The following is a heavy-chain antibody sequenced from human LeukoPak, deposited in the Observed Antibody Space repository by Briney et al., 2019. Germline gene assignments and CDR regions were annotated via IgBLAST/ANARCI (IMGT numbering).Heavy chain of an antibody. Sequence: SETLSLTCTVSGGSISSYYWSWIRQPPGKGLEWIGYIYYSGSTNYNPSLKSRVTMSVDTSKNQFSLRLSSATAADTAVYYCARDLGFWSGPDYWGQGTLVTVSS. CDR1: GGSISSYY. CDR2: IYYSGST. D-gene: IGHD3-3*01. J-gene: IGHJ4*02. V-gene: IGHV4-59*12. CDR3: ARDLGFWSGPDY.